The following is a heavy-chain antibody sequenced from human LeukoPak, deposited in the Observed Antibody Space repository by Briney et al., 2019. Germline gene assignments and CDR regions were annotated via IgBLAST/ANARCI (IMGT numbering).Heavy chain of an antibody. CDR2: ISGSGGST. D-gene: IGHD3-9*01. CDR1: GFTFSSYW. CDR3: AKSGPYYDILTGSTLFDY. Sequence: GGSLRLSCAASGFTFSSYWMHWVRQAPGKGLEWVSAISGSGGSTYYADSVKGRFTISRDNSKNTLYLQMNSLRAEDTAVYYCAKSGPYYDILTGSTLFDYWGQGTLVTVSS. V-gene: IGHV3-23*01. J-gene: IGHJ4*02.